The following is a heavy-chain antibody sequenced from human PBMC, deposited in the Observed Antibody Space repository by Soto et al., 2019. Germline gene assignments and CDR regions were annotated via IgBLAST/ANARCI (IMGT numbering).Heavy chain of an antibody. J-gene: IGHJ1*01. Sequence: GAAVKPSSKASGYTYTSYGISWGRQAPGQGLEWMGWISAYNGNTNYAQKLQGRVTMPTDTSTSTAYMELRSLRSDDTAVYYSARGPYYDFWCCDYSDCLFASRGQGSLV. V-gene: IGHV1-18*04. D-gene: IGHD3-3*01. CDR2: ISAYNGNT. CDR1: GYTYTSYG. CDR3: ARGPYYDFWCCDYSDCLFAS.